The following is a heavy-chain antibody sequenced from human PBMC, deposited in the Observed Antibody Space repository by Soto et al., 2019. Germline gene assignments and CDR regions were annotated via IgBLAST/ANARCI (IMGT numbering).Heavy chain of an antibody. CDR2: IYTGDSDT. Sequence: GSLKISCKGSGYSFTNYWIGWVRQMPGKGLEWMGIIYTGDSDTRYSPSFQGQVTMSADKSISTAYLQWSSLKASDTAMYYCARLSYGDSYYFDYWGQGTLVTVSS. CDR1: GYSFTNYW. D-gene: IGHD4-17*01. CDR3: ARLSYGDSYYFDY. V-gene: IGHV5-51*01. J-gene: IGHJ4*02.